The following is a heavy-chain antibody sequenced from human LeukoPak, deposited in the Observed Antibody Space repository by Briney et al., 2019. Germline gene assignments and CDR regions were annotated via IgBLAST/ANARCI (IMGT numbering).Heavy chain of an antibody. Sequence: SGGSLRLSCAASGFTFSSYWMSWVRQAPGKGLEWVSAISGSGGSTYYADSVKGRFTISRDNSKNTLYLQMNSLRAEDTAVYYCAKQITYYDFWSGSDYWGQGTLVTVSS. CDR3: AKQITYYDFWSGSDY. V-gene: IGHV3-23*01. D-gene: IGHD3-3*01. CDR2: ISGSGGST. CDR1: GFTFSSYW. J-gene: IGHJ4*02.